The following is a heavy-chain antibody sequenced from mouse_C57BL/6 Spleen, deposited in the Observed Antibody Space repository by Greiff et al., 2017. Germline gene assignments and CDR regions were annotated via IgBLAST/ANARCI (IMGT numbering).Heavy chain of an antibody. CDR2: INPSTGGT. CDR1: GYSFTGYY. D-gene: IGHD2-10*02. V-gene: IGHV1-42*01. CDR3: ARGSIYFDY. Sequence: EVQLQQSGPELVKPGASVKISCKASGYSFTGYYMNWVKQSPEKSLEWIGEINPSTGGTTYNQKFKAKATLTVDKSSSTAYMQLKSLKSEDSAVYYCARGSIYFDYWGQGTTLTVSS. J-gene: IGHJ2*01.